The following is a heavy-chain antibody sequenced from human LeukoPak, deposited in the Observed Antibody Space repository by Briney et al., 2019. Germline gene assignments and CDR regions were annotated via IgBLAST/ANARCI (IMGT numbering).Heavy chain of an antibody. CDR2: ISSSGSTI. V-gene: IGHV3-48*03. D-gene: IGHD3-22*01. J-gene: IGHJ5*02. Sequence: GGSLRLSCAASGFTFSSYEMNWVRQAPGKGLEWVSYISSSGSTIYYADSVKGRFTISRDNAKYSLYLQMNSLRAEDTAVYYCARDLGPYYYDSSGYSFTSWGQGTLVTVSS. CDR3: ARDLGPYYYDSSGYSFTS. CDR1: GFTFSSYE.